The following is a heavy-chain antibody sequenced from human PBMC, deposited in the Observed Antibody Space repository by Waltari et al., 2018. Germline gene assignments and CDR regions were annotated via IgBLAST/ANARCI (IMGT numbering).Heavy chain of an antibody. CDR1: GFTFSSYG. Sequence: QVQLVESGGGVVQPGGSLRLSCAASGFTFSSYGMHWVRQAPGKVLEWVAFRRYDGSNKYYAESVKGRFTISRDNSKNTLYLQMNSLRAEDTAVYYCAKGEQLVQAFDYWGQGTLVTVSS. J-gene: IGHJ4*02. D-gene: IGHD6-6*01. CDR3: AKGEQLVQAFDY. CDR2: RRYDGSNK. V-gene: IGHV3-30*02.